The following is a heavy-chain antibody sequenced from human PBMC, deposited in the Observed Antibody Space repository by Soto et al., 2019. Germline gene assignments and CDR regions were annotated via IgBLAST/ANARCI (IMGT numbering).Heavy chain of an antibody. CDR1: GGTFSSFT. J-gene: IGHJ6*02. CDR2: IIPIYGTA. CDR3: AKDRRADWESYYYYAMDV. D-gene: IGHD1-26*01. Sequence: QVQLVQSGAEVKKPGPSVKVSCKASGGTFSSFTISWVRQAPGQGLEWMGGIIPIYGTANYAQKFQGRVTITAEASTRTAYMELSSLRSEDTAVYYCAKDRRADWESYYYYAMDVGGQGTTVTVSS. V-gene: IGHV1-69*01.